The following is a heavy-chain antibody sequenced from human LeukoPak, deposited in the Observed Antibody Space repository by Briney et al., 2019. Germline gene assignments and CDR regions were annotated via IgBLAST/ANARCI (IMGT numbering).Heavy chain of an antibody. J-gene: IGHJ2*01. Sequence: SETLSLTCTVSGRSISTYYWSWIRQPAGKGLEWIGRIYTSGSTNYNPSLKSRVTMSVDTSKNQFSLKVTSVTAADTAVYYCARAGSYARYFDLWGRGTLVTVSS. CDR3: ARAGSYARYFDL. CDR2: IYTSGST. D-gene: IGHD1-26*01. CDR1: GRSISTYY. V-gene: IGHV4-4*07.